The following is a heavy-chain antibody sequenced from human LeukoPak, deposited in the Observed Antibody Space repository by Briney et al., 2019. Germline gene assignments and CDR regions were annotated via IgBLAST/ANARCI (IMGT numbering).Heavy chain of an antibody. CDR2: ISSSSSTI. D-gene: IGHD6-13*01. CDR3: ARSIVGYSIYQY. Sequence: PGGSLRLSCEASGFIFSTYWMNWVRQAPGKGLEWVSYISSSSSTIYYADSVKGRFTISRDNAKNSLYLQMNSLRAEDTAVYFCARSIVGYSIYQYWGQGTLVTVSS. CDR1: GFIFSTYW. J-gene: IGHJ1*01. V-gene: IGHV3-48*04.